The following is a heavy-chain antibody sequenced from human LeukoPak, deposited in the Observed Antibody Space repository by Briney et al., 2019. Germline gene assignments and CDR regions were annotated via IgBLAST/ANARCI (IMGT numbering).Heavy chain of an antibody. Sequence: ASVKVSRKASGYTFTSYYMHWVRQAPGQGLEWMGIINPSGGSTSYAQKFQGRVTMTRDTSTSTVYMELSSLRSEDTAVYYCARAGDNSGYDYEEIFDYWGQGTLVTVSS. V-gene: IGHV1-46*01. CDR1: GYTFTSYY. CDR2: INPSGGST. J-gene: IGHJ4*02. CDR3: ARAGDNSGYDYEEIFDY. D-gene: IGHD5-12*01.